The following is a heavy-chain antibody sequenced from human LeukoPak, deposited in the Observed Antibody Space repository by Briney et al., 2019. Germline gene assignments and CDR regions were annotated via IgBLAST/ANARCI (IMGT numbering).Heavy chain of an antibody. V-gene: IGHV3-74*03. CDR1: GFTFSNYW. CDR3: ARGPRYSFY. J-gene: IGHJ4*02. CDR2: ISTDGSST. Sequence: PGGSLRLSCAASGFTFSNYWMHWVRQAPGKGLVWVSRISTDGSSTTYADSVKGRFTISRDQANNTLYLQMNTLRDEDTAVYYCARGPRYSFYWGQGTLVSVSS. D-gene: IGHD6-13*01.